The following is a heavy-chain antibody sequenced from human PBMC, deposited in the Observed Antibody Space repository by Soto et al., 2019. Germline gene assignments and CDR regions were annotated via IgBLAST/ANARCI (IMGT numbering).Heavy chain of an antibody. D-gene: IGHD1-26*01. CDR3: ATRGSGRYSYYYGMDV. V-gene: IGHV5-51*01. Sequence: GESLKISCKGSGYSFTSSWIGWVRQMPGKGLEWMGIIYPGDSDTRYSPSFQGQVTISADKSISTAYVQWSSLKASDTAMYYCATRGSGRYSYYYGMDVWGQGTTVTAP. CDR1: GYSFTSSW. CDR2: IYPGDSDT. J-gene: IGHJ6*02.